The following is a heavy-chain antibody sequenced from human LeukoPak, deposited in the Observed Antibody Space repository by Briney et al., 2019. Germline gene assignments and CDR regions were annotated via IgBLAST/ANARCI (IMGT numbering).Heavy chain of an antibody. J-gene: IGHJ4*02. CDR1: GYSFTSYW. CDR2: IYPGDPDT. CDR3: ARLDSFRRLRYSPPLDY. D-gene: IGHD3-9*01. V-gene: IGHV5-51*01. Sequence: GESLKISCKASGYSFTSYWIGWVRQMSGKGLEWMGIIYPGDPDTRYSPSFQGQVTISADKSISSAYLQWSSLKASDTAMYYCARLDSFRRLRYSPPLDYWGQGTLVTVSS.